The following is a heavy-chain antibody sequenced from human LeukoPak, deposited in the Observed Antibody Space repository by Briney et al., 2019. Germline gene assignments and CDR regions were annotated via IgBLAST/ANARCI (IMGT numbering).Heavy chain of an antibody. Sequence: SETLSLTCAVYGGSFSGYYWSWIRQPPGKGLEWIGEINHSGSTNYNPSLKSRVTISVDTSKNQFSLKLSSVTAADTAAYYCARGPSYSSGWYRRLLDYWGQGTLVTVSS. D-gene: IGHD6-19*01. J-gene: IGHJ4*02. CDR3: ARGPSYSSGWYRRLLDY. CDR1: GGSFSGYY. V-gene: IGHV4-34*01. CDR2: INHSGST.